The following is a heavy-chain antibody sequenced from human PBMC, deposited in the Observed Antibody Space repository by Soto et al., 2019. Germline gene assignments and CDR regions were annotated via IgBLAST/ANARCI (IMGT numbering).Heavy chain of an antibody. J-gene: IGHJ4*02. V-gene: IGHV3-11*06. CDR3: ARDLGNSGSNNMLDY. Sequence: QVQLVEYGGGLAKPGGSLRLSCAASGFTFSDYYMSWIRQAPGKGLEWVSYISSSSSYTNYADSVMGRFTISRDNAKNSLYLQMNSLRAEDTAVYYCARDLGNSGSNNMLDYWGQGTLVTVSS. CDR2: ISSSSSYT. D-gene: IGHD1-26*01. CDR1: GFTFSDYY.